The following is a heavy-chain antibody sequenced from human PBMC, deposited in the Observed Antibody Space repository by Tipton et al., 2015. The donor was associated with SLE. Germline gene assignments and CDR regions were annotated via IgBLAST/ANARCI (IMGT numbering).Heavy chain of an antibody. CDR1: GYTFSNYY. Sequence: QVQLVQSGAEVKEPGASVKVSCMASGYTFSNYYIHWVRQAPGQGLEWLGIINPSGGSTSYAQNFQGRVTMTRDTSTSTVYMELSSLRSEDTAVYYCARVPIEWEPDGGYYYYGMDVWGQGTTVTVSS. V-gene: IGHV1-46*01. J-gene: IGHJ6*02. CDR3: ARVPIEWEPDGGYYYYGMDV. CDR2: INPSGGST. D-gene: IGHD1-26*01.